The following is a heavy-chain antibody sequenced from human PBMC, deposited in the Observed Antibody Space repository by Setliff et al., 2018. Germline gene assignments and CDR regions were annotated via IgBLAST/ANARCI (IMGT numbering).Heavy chain of an antibody. Sequence: ASVKVSCKASGYTFTSYYMHWVRQAPGQGLEWMGIINPNNGNTGYAQKFQGRVTMTRNTSISTAYMELSSLRSEDTAVYYCARTRGLDVWGQGTTVTVSS. CDR1: GYTFTSYY. J-gene: IGHJ6*02. CDR3: ARTRGLDV. CDR2: INPNNGNT. V-gene: IGHV1-8*02.